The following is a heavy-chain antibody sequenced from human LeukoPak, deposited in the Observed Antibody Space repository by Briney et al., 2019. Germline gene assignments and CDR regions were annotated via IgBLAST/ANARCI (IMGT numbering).Heavy chain of an antibody. CDR3: AATPGAYYDFWSGYQTFDY. Sequence: GASVKVSCKASGGTFSSYAISWVRQAPGQGLEWMGGIIPIFGTANYAQKFQGRVTITADESTSTAYMELSSLGSEDTAVYYCAATPGAYYDFWSGYQTFDYWGQGTLVTVSS. CDR2: IIPIFGTA. V-gene: IGHV1-69*13. J-gene: IGHJ4*02. D-gene: IGHD3-3*01. CDR1: GGTFSSYA.